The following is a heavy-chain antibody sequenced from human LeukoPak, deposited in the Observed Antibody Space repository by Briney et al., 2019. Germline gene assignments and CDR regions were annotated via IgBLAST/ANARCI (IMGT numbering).Heavy chain of an antibody. D-gene: IGHD3-22*01. CDR2: ISSNGGST. CDR3: ARAYDSGGYSLCVY. Sequence: GGSLRLSCAASGFTFSSYAMHWVRQAPGKGLEYVSAISSNGGSTYYANSVKGRFTISRDNSKNTLYLQMGSLRAEDMAVYYCARAYDSGGYSLCVYWGQGTLVTVSS. V-gene: IGHV3-64*01. J-gene: IGHJ4*02. CDR1: GFTFSSYA.